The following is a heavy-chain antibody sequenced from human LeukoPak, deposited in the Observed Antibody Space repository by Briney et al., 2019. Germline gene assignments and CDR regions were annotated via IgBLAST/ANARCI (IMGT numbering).Heavy chain of an antibody. CDR3: ANAGQSLAIAVAGTAAY. V-gene: IGHV3-30-3*01. CDR1: GFTFSSYA. J-gene: IGHJ4*02. CDR2: ISYDGSNK. Sequence: PGRSLRLSCAASGFTFSSYAMHWVRQAPGKGLEWVAVISYDGSNKYYTDSVKGRFTISRDNSKNTLYLQMNSLRAEDTAVYYCANAGQSLAIAVAGTAAYWGQGTLVTVSS. D-gene: IGHD6-19*01.